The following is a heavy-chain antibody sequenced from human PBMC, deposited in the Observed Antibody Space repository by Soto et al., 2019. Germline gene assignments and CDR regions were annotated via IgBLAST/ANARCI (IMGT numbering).Heavy chain of an antibody. J-gene: IGHJ4*02. CDR2: IVPILGLV. V-gene: IGHV1-69*04. Sequence: GASVKVSCKASGGTFSSYAISWVRQAPGQGLEWMGRIVPILGLVKYSQKFQGRVTITRDTSASTAYMELSSLRSEDTAVYYCARRVTYYDILTGYYDPYYFDYWGQGTLVTVSS. D-gene: IGHD3-9*01. CDR3: ARRVTYYDILTGYYDPYYFDY. CDR1: GGTFSSYA.